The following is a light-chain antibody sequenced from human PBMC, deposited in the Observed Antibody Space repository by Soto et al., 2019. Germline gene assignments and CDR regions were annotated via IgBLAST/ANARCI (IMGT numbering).Light chain of an antibody. CDR3: QQYNSMWT. CDR2: KAS. Sequence: DIQMTQSPSTLSASVGDRVTITWRASQSISSWLAWYQQKPGKAPKPLIYKASSLESGVPSRLSGSGSGTEFTLTISSLQPDDFATYYCQQYNSMWTFGQGTKVDIK. V-gene: IGKV1-5*03. CDR1: QSISSW. J-gene: IGKJ1*01.